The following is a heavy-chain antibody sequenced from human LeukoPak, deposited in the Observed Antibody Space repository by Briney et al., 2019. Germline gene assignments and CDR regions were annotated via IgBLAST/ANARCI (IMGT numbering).Heavy chain of an antibody. Sequence: AGGSLRLSCAASGFTFSSYGMHWVRQAPGKGLEWVAVIWYDGSNKYYADSVKGRFTISRDNSKNTLYLQMNSLRAEDTAVYYCAREYQRPFPYYYYGMDVWGQGTTVTVSS. V-gene: IGHV3-33*01. J-gene: IGHJ6*02. CDR1: GFTFSSYG. D-gene: IGHD2-2*01. CDR3: AREYQRPFPYYYYGMDV. CDR2: IWYDGSNK.